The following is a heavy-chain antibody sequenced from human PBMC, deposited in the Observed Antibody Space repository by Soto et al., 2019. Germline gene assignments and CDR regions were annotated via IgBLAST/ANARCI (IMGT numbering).Heavy chain of an antibody. CDR2: ISYDGSDK. CDR1: GFTFSSYG. CDR3: ARTAGYDYVWGSSGLDP. D-gene: IGHD3-16*01. V-gene: IGHV3-30*03. Sequence: QVQLVESGGGVFQAGRSLTLSCAASGFTFSSYGMHWVRQAPGKGLEWVAVISYDGSDKYYADSVKGRFTISRDDSKSTVYLQMNSLRAGDTAVYYCARTAGYDYVWGSSGLDPWGQGTLVTVSS. J-gene: IGHJ5*02.